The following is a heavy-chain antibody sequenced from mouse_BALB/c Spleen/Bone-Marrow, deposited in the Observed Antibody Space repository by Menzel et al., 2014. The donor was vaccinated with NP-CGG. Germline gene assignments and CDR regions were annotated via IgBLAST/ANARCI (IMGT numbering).Heavy chain of an antibody. V-gene: IGHV4-1*02. J-gene: IGHJ3*01. Sequence: EVKVVESGGGLVQPGRSLKLSCAASGFDFSGFWMGWVRQAPGKGLGWIGEINPDSSTINYTPSLKDRFIISRDNAKNTLYLQMSRVRSEDTALYYCGRLGYYRGFAYWGRGTLVTVSA. D-gene: IGHD2-14*01. CDR2: INPDSSTI. CDR1: GFDFSGFW. CDR3: GRLGYYRGFAY.